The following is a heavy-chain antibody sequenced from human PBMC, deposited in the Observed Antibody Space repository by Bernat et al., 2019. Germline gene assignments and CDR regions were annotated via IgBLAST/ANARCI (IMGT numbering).Heavy chain of an antibody. Sequence: KASGYTFTSYAMHLVRQPPGQRLEWMGWINAGNGNTKYSQKFQGRVTITRDTSASTAYMELSSLRSEDTAVYYCAAHRSTSVSSSRHLRYWDKGTLV. CDR1: GYTFTSYA. J-gene: IGHJ4*02. V-gene: IGHV1-3*01. D-gene: IGHD6-13*01. CDR2: INAGNGNT. CDR3: AAHRSTSVSSSRHLRY.